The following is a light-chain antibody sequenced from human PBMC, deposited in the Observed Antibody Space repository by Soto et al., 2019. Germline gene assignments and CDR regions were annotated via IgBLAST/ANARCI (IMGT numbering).Light chain of an antibody. CDR3: QQHYSLPWT. V-gene: IGKV4-1*01. J-gene: IGKJ1*01. CDR2: WAS. CDR1: QSVLHRSNNKNY. Sequence: DIVMTQSPDSLAVSLGQRATINCKSSQSVLHRSNNKNYLGWYQQKPGLPPKLLIYWASSRDSGVPDRFSGSGSGADLTLTISSLQAEDVAVYYCQQHYSLPWTFGQGTQVEIK.